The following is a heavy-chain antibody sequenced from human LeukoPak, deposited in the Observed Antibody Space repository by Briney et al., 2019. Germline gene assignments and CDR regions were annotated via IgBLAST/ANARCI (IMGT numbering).Heavy chain of an antibody. D-gene: IGHD6-6*01. J-gene: IGHJ4*02. CDR3: AKSIAARPGYFDY. CDR2: INPSGGST. CDR1: GYTFTSYY. V-gene: IGHV1-46*01. Sequence: GASVKVSCKASGYTFTSYYMHWVRQAPGQGLEWMGIINPSGGSTSYAQKFQGRVTMTRDTSTSTVYMELSRLRSDDTAVYYCAKSIAARPGYFDYWGQGTLVTVSS.